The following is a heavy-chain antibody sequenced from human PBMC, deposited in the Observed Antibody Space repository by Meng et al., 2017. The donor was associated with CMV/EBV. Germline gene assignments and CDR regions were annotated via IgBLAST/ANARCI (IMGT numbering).Heavy chain of an antibody. CDR3: AREYSSSSVFDY. Sequence: GGSLRLSCAASGFTFSSYSMNWVRQAPGKGLEWVSSIRSSSSYIYYADSVKGRFTISRDNAKNSLYLQMNSLRAEDTAVYYCAREYSSSSVFDYWCQGTLVTVSS. J-gene: IGHJ4*02. CDR1: GFTFSSYS. D-gene: IGHD6-6*01. CDR2: IRSSSSYI. V-gene: IGHV3-21*01.